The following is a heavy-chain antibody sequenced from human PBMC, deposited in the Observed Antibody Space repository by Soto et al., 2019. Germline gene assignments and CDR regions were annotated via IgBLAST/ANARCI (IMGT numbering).Heavy chain of an antibody. V-gene: IGHV5-10-1*01. J-gene: IGHJ4*02. CDR3: ARLGYCTGTSCYTFDS. D-gene: IGHD2-2*02. Sequence: PRESLKISCQGSGYSFTSYWIGWVRQRPGKGLEWMGRINPSDSYTTYSPSFQGHVTISTDKSFSTAYLQWSGLKASDTAMYYCARLGYCTGTSCYTFDSWGQGTLVTVSS. CDR2: INPSDSYT. CDR1: GYSFTSYW.